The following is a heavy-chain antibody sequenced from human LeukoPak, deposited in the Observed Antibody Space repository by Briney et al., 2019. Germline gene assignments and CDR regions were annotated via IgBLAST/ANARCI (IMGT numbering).Heavy chain of an antibody. D-gene: IGHD5-12*01. CDR2: IYPNSGVT. J-gene: IGHJ4*02. V-gene: IGHV1-2*02. CDR3: ARVLDSGYPVWDC. CDR1: GYTFTGYY. Sequence: ASVKVSCKASGYTFTGYYMHWVRQAPGQGLEWMGWIYPNSGVTNYAQKFQGRVTMTRDTSISTAYMELSRLRSDDTAVYYCARVLDSGYPVWDCWGQGTLVTVSS.